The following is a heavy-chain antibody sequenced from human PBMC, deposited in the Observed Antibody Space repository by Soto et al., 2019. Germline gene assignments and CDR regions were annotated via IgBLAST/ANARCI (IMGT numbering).Heavy chain of an antibody. CDR1: GYTFTGYY. V-gene: IGHV1-2*04. D-gene: IGHD6-13*01. CDR2: INPNSGGT. Sequence: ASVKVSCKASGYTFTGYYMHWVRQAPGQGLEWIGWINPNSGGTNYAQKFQGWVTMTRDTSISTAYMELSRLRSDDTAVYYCARGQSIAAAGTLGAFDIWGQGTMVTVSS. J-gene: IGHJ3*02. CDR3: ARGQSIAAAGTLGAFDI.